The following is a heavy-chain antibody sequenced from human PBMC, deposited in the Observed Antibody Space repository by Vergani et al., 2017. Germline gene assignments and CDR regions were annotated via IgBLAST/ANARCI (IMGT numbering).Heavy chain of an antibody. CDR2: IWFDGTTT. CDR3: AKGHYTFDI. D-gene: IGHD4-11*01. J-gene: IGHJ3*02. CDR1: GFSFSDYG. Sequence: QVQLVESGGGVVQPGRSLRLSCAASGFSFSDYGMHWVRQAPGKGLEWVAVIWFDGTTTLYADSVRGRFTISRDNSKNTLYLQMNSLRAEDTAVYYCAKGHYTFDIWGQGTMVTVSS. V-gene: IGHV3-33*06.